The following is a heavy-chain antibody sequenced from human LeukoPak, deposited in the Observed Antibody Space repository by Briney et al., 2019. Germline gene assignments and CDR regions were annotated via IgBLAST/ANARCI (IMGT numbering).Heavy chain of an antibody. V-gene: IGHV3-13*01. CDR2: IGTASDT. D-gene: IGHD1-1*01. J-gene: IGHJ6*03. CDR3: ARGPPRGKYYYMDV. CDR1: GFTFSSFD. Sequence: GGSLRLSCAASGFTFSSFDMHWVRQPTGQGLEWVSTIGTASDTYYPGSVEGRFTLSRDNAKNSLSLQMNSLTAGGTAVYYCARGPPRGKYYYMDVWGKGTTVTVSS.